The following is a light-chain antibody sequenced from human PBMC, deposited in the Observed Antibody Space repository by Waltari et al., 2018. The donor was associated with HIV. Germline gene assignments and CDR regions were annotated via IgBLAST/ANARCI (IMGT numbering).Light chain of an antibody. CDR1: KSNIGAGPD. CDR2: ANS. V-gene: IGLV1-40*01. Sequence: QSLLTQPPSVSATPGQRITISCTGNKSNIGAGPDVLWYRQLPGTAPRLLIFANSNRPSGVPDRISGSKSTASASLAITGLQAEDEGYYYCQSSDIRLHGLWVFGGGTKVTVL. J-gene: IGLJ3*02. CDR3: QSSDIRLHGLWV.